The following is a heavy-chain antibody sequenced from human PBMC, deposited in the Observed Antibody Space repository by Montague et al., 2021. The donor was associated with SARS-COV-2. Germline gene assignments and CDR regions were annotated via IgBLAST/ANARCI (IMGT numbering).Heavy chain of an antibody. J-gene: IGHJ4*02. CDR3: ASSLVWFEIDY. V-gene: IGHV3-30*04. Sequence: SLRLSCAASGFTFSSYEMNWVRQAPGKGLEWVAVISYDGSNKYYADSVKGRFTISRDNSKNTLYLQMNSLRAEDTAVYYCASSLVWFEIDYWGQGTLDTVSS. CDR2: ISYDGSNK. D-gene: IGHD3-10*01. CDR1: GFTFSSYE.